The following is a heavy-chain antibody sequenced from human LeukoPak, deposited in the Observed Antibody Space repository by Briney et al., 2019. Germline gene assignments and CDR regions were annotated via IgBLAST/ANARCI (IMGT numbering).Heavy chain of an antibody. CDR1: GFTFSSYS. J-gene: IGHJ4*02. Sequence: SGGSLRLSCAASGFTFSSYSMNWVRQAPGKGLEWVSYISSSSSTIYYADSVKGRFTISRDNAKNSLYLQMNSLRAEDTAVYYCARARPRSDFDYWGQGTLVTVSS. CDR3: ARARPRSDFDY. CDR2: ISSSSSTI. D-gene: IGHD4-17*01. V-gene: IGHV3-48*01.